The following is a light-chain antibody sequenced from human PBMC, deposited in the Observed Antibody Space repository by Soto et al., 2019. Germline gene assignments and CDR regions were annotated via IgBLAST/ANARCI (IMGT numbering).Light chain of an antibody. J-gene: IGLJ2*01. CDR1: SWHNSYA. CDR2: LNSDGSH. Sequence: QLVLTQSPSASASLGASVKLTCTLSSWHNSYAIAWHQQQPEKGPRYLMKLNSDGSHNKGDGIPDRFSGSSSGAERSLTIASLQSEDEADYYCQTWGTGIGVFGGGTKLTVL. V-gene: IGLV4-69*01. CDR3: QTWGTGIGV.